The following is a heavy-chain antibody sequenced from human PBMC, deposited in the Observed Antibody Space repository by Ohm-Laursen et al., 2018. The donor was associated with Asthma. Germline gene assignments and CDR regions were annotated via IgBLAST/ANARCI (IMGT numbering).Heavy chain of an antibody. CDR1: GFIFSNYG. V-gene: IGHV3-33*01. J-gene: IGHJ6*02. D-gene: IGHD6-13*01. CDR3: ARERYSSSWYPYYYGMDV. CDR2: IWYDGSNK. Sequence: SLRLSCTASGFIFSNYGMHWVRQAPGKGLEWVAVIWYDGSNKYYGDSVKGRFTISRDNSKNTVYLQMNSLRAEDTAVYYCARERYSSSWYPYYYGMDVWGQGTTVTVSS.